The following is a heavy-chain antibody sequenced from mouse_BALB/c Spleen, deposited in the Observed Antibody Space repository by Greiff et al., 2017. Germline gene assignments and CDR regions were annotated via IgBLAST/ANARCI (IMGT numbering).Heavy chain of an antibody. CDR1: GYTFTSYY. CDR3: ARNYYDYDGSLDY. J-gene: IGHJ4*01. D-gene: IGHD2-4*01. Sequence: QVQLKQSGPELVKPGASVRISCKASGYTFTSYYIHWVKQRPGQGLEWIGWIYPGNVNTKYNEKFKGKATLTADKSSSTAYMQLSSLTSEDSAVYFCARNYYDYDGSLDYWGQGTSVTVSS. CDR2: IYPGNVNT. V-gene: IGHV1S56*01.